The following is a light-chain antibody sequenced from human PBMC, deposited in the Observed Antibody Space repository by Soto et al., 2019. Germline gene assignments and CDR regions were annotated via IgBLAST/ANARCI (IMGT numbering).Light chain of an antibody. CDR3: SSYTSRITVV. Sequence: QSVLTQPASVSGSPGQSITISCTGTSSDVGGYNYVSWYQHHPGKAPKLMIYEVSNRPSGVSNRFSGSKSGNTASLTISGLHAEDEADYYCSSYTSRITVVFGGGTQLTVL. CDR2: EVS. CDR1: SSDVGGYNY. J-gene: IGLJ2*01. V-gene: IGLV2-14*01.